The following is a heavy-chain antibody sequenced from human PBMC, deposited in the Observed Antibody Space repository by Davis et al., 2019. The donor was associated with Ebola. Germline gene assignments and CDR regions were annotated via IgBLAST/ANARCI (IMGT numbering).Heavy chain of an antibody. D-gene: IGHD3-16*01. Sequence: ASVKVSCKAAGYNFNNYGITWVRQAPGQGLEWVGWISPYSGNTNYAQKLQGRVTMTTDTSTSTAYMELRSLRSDDTAVYYCARSILGGGPDYWGQGTLVTVSS. J-gene: IGHJ4*02. CDR1: GYNFNNYG. CDR3: ARSILGGGPDY. CDR2: ISPYSGNT. V-gene: IGHV1-18*01.